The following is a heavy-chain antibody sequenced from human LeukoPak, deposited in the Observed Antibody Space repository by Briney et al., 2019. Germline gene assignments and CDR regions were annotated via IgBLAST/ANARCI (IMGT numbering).Heavy chain of an antibody. CDR1: RYSISSGYY. CDR3: ARDHPSGYDYVWGSYRFGSFDY. D-gene: IGHD3-16*02. CDR2: IYHSGSA. Sequence: PSETLSLTCSVSRYSISSGYYWAWIRQPPGKGLEWIGSIYHSGSAYYNASLKSRVTISVDTSKNQFSLELPSVTAADTAVYYCARDHPSGYDYVWGSYRFGSFDYWGQGTLVTVSS. J-gene: IGHJ4*02. V-gene: IGHV4-38-2*02.